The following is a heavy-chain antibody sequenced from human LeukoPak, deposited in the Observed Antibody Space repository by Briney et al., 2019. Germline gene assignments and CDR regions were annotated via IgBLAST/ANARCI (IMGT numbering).Heavy chain of an antibody. CDR1: GGAFSSYA. J-gene: IGHJ3*02. CDR3: ARDRMGWSGYFDAFDI. CDR2: IIPIFGTA. V-gene: IGHV1-69*06. Sequence: SVKVSCKASGGAFSSYAISWVRQAPGQGLEWMGGIIPIFGTANYAQKFQGRVTITADKSTSTAYMGLSSLRSEDTAVYYCARDRMGWSGYFDAFDIWGQGTMVTVSS. D-gene: IGHD3-3*01.